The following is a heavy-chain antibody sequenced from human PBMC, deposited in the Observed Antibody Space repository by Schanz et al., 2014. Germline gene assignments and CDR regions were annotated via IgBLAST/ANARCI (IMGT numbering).Heavy chain of an antibody. CDR2: IIPILGIA. J-gene: IGHJ4*02. CDR3: ARSNYYDNSDYYNSFDY. V-gene: IGHV1-69*02. Sequence: QVQLVQSGAEVKKPGSSVKVSCKASGGTFSSYSISWVRQAPGQGLEWMGRIIPILGIANYAQKFQGRVTNTADKSTSTAYMDLSSLGPEDTAVYYCARSNYYDNSDYYNSFDYWGQGTLVAVSS. D-gene: IGHD3-22*01. CDR1: GGTFSSYS.